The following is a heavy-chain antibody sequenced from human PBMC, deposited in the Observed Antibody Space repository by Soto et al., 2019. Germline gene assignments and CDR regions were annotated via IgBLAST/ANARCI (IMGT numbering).Heavy chain of an antibody. J-gene: IGHJ6*02. D-gene: IGHD3-22*01. CDR2: ISAYNGNT. Sequence: APVKVSCKASGYTFTSYGISWVRQAPGQGLEWMGWISAYNGNTNYAQKLQGRVTMTTDTSTSTAYMELRSLRSDDTAVYYCARDSWGRGYYCELYYYYGMDVWGQGTTVTVSS. V-gene: IGHV1-18*04. CDR3: ARDSWGRGYYCELYYYYGMDV. CDR1: GYTFTSYG.